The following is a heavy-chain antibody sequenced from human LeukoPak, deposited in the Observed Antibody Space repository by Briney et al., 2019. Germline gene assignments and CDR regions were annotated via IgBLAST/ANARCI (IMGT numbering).Heavy chain of an antibody. CDR2: IYYSGST. CDR1: GGSISSYY. CDR3: ARASWDYYDSSGYNFDY. J-gene: IGHJ4*02. D-gene: IGHD3-22*01. Sequence: PSETLSLTCTVSGGSISSYYWSWIRQPPGKGLEWIGYIYYSGSTNYNPSLKSRVTISVDTSKNQFSLKLSSVTAADTAVYYCARASWDYYDSSGYNFDYWGQGTLVTVS. V-gene: IGHV4-59*01.